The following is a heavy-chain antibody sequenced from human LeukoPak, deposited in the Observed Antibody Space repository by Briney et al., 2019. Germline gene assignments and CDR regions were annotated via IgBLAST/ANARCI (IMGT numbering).Heavy chain of an antibody. CDR1: GYSISTAYW. CDR2: IYHTGNT. J-gene: IGHJ4*02. Sequence: PSETLSLTXAVSGYSISTAYWWGWIRQPPGKGLEWIASIYHTGNTNYNPSLKSRVTISVDTSKNNFSLKLSSVTAADTAVYYCASRMITSPWWGQGILVTVSS. CDR3: ASRMITSPW. D-gene: IGHD3-16*01. V-gene: IGHV4-38-2*01.